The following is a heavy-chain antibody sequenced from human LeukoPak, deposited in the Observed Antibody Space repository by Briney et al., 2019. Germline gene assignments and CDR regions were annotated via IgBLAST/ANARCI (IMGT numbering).Heavy chain of an antibody. J-gene: IGHJ3*02. D-gene: IGHD2-21*01. CDR3: ARELRDAFDM. CDR2: LDSGGAT. Sequence: GGSLRLSCAASGFTFSSYSMSWVRQAPQKGLEYVSVLDSGGATHYADSVKGRFSISRDNFRNTLSLQMNSLRVDDTAVYYCARELRDAFDMWGQGTRVTVS. CDR1: GFTFSSYS. V-gene: IGHV3-53*01.